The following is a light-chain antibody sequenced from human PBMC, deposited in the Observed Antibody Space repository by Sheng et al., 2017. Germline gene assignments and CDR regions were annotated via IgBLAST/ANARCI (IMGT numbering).Light chain of an antibody. J-gene: IGKJ4*01. CDR3: MQALQTPLT. V-gene: IGKV2-28*01. CDR2: LGS. Sequence: IVMTQSPLSLPVTPGEPASISCRSSQSLLHSNGYNYLDWYLQKPGQSPQLLIYLGSNRASGVSDRFSGSGSGTDFTLKVSRLEAEDVGVYYCMQALQTPLTFGGGTKVEIK. CDR1: QSLLHSNGYNY.